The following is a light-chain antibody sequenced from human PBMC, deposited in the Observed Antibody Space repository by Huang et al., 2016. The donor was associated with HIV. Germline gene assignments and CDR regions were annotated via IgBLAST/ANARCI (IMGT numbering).Light chain of an antibody. Sequence: EIVLTQSPGTLSLSPGETATFSCRASQSLRDTYIAWYQQRPGQAPRLLIYGASSRATGITDRVSGSGSGTDFTLTINRLEPQDFAVYFCLQYDRSPLTFGGGTKVEL. J-gene: IGKJ4*01. V-gene: IGKV3-20*01. CDR1: QSLRDTY. CDR3: LQYDRSPLT. CDR2: GAS.